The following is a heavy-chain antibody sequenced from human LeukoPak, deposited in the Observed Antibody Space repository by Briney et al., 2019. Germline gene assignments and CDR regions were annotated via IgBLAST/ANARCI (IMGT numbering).Heavy chain of an antibody. V-gene: IGHV3-23*01. CDR1: GFTFSSYA. D-gene: IGHD3-3*01. CDR3: ARDQNDFWSSYYIDY. CDR2: LSDSGGST. Sequence: GGSLRLSCAASGFTFSSYAMSWVRQAPGKGLEWVSALSDSGGSTYYADSVKGRFTISRDNSKNTLYLQMNSLRAEDTAVYYCARDQNDFWSSYYIDYWGQGTLVTVSS. J-gene: IGHJ4*02.